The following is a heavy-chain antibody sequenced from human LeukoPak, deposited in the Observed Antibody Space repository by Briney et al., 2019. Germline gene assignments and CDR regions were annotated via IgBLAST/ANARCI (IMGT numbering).Heavy chain of an antibody. D-gene: IGHD3-10*01. Sequence: SETLSLTCTVSGGSISSYYWSWIRQPAGKGLEWIGRIYTSGSTNYNPSLKSRVTMSVDTSESQFSLKLSSVTAADTAVYYCARDRAYYYDSGSFYNVFDYWGQGTLVTVSS. J-gene: IGHJ4*02. CDR3: ARDRAYYYDSGSFYNVFDY. CDR1: GGSISSYY. V-gene: IGHV4-4*07. CDR2: IYTSGST.